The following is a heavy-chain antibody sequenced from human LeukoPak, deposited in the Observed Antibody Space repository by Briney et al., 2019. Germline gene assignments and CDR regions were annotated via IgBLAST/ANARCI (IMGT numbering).Heavy chain of an antibody. Sequence: SETLSLTCAVYGGSFSGYYWSWIRQPPGKGLEWIGEINHSGSTNHNPSLKSRVTISVDTSKNQFSLKLSSVTAADTAVYYCARGARWLRFRDYWGQGTLVTVSS. V-gene: IGHV4-34*01. J-gene: IGHJ4*02. CDR1: GGSFSGYY. CDR2: INHSGST. D-gene: IGHD5-24*01. CDR3: ARGARWLRFRDY.